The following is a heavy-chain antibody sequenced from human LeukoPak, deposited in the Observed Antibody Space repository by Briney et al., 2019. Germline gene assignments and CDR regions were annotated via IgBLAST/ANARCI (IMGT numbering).Heavy chain of an antibody. V-gene: IGHV1-2*02. CDR2: IKPSKGDT. J-gene: IGHJ6*03. Sequence: ASVKVSCKASGYNFSGHYMHWVRQAPGQGLEWMGWIKPSKGDTKYAQNFQGRVTMTRNTSISTAYMELSSLRSEDTAVYYCASSDRYYYYMDVWGKGTTVTVSS. CDR1: GYNFSGHY. CDR3: ASSDRYYYYMDV.